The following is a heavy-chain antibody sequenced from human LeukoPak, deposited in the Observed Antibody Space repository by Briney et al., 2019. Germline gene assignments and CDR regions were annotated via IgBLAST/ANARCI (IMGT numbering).Heavy chain of an antibody. V-gene: IGHV3-11*01. Sequence: GGSLRLSCAASGFTVSSNYMSWIRQAPGKGLEWVSYISSSGIIRYYADSVRGRFTISRDNAKNSLYLQMDSLRAEDTAIYYCARSLAAGDPYYFDYWGQGTLVTVSS. CDR3: ARSLAAGDPYYFDY. J-gene: IGHJ4*02. CDR1: GFTVSSNY. D-gene: IGHD6-13*01. CDR2: ISSSGIIR.